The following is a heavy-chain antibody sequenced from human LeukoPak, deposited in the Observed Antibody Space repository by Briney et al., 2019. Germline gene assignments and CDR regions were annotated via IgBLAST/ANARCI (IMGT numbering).Heavy chain of an antibody. CDR1: GYTFTSYG. D-gene: IGHD2-2*01. V-gene: IGHV1-2*02. CDR3: ARGGYIVVVPAARSNYMDV. J-gene: IGHJ6*03. Sequence: GASVKVSCKASGYTFTSYGISWVRQAPGQGLEWMGWINPNSGGTNYAQKFQGRVTMTRDTSISTAYMELSRLRSDDTAVYYCARGGYIVVVPAARSNYMDVWGKGTTVTVSS. CDR2: INPNSGGT.